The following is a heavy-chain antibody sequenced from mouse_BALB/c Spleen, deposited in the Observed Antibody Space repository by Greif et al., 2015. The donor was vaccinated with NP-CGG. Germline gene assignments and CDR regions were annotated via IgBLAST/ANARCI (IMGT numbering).Heavy chain of an antibody. J-gene: IGHJ3*01. D-gene: IGHD4-1*01. CDR1: GFTFTDYY. CDR2: IRNKANGYTT. CDR3: ARDKTGMAY. Sequence: EVQGVESGGGLVQPGGSLRLSCATSGFTFTDYYMSWVRQPPGKALEWLGFIRNKANGYTTEYSASVKGRFTISRDNSQSILYLQINTLRAEDSATYYCARDKTGMAYWGQGTLVTVSA. V-gene: IGHV7-3*02.